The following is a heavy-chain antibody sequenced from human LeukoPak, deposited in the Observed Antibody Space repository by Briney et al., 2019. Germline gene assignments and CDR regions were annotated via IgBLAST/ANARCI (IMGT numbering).Heavy chain of an antibody. V-gene: IGHV4-34*01. CDR1: GGSFTGYY. D-gene: IGHD1-14*01. J-gene: IGHJ5*02. CDR3: ARGGPSELDP. Sequence: PSETLSLTCAVYGGSFTGYYWNWIRQPPGRGLEWIGKVSRSGNTSYNPPLKSRVTISVDTSKNQFSLKLSSVTAADTAVYYCARGGPSELDPWGQGTLVSVSS. CDR2: VSRSGNT.